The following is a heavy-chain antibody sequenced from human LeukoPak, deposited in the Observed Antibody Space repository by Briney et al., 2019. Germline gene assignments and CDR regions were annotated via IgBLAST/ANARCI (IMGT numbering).Heavy chain of an antibody. J-gene: IGHJ3*02. Sequence: GASVKVSCKASGGTFSSYAISWVRQAPGQGLEWMGRIIPIFGTANYAQKFQGRVTITADESTSTAYMELSSLRSEDTAVYYCAREVFAGSQENGDPRRSDAFDIWGQGTMVTVSS. CDR2: IIPIFGTA. CDR3: AREVFAGSQENGDPRRSDAFDI. CDR1: GGTFSSYA. D-gene: IGHD4-17*01. V-gene: IGHV1-69*13.